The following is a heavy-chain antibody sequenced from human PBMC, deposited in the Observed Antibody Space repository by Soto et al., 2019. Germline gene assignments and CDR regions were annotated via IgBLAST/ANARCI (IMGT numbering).Heavy chain of an antibody. Sequence: PGESLKISCKASGYSFTTYWITWVRQMPGKGLEWMGRIDPFDSYTNYSPSFQGHVTISADKSVTTAYLQWTSLKASDTAMYFCARVHYSETLRYNWLDPWGQGTLVTVSS. CDR1: GYSFTTYW. CDR3: ARVHYSETLRYNWLDP. CDR2: IDPFDSYT. V-gene: IGHV5-10-1*01. D-gene: IGHD1-26*01. J-gene: IGHJ5*02.